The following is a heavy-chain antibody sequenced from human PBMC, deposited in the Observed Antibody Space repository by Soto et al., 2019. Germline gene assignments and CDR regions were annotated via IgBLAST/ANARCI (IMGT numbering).Heavy chain of an antibody. CDR3: ARVEVAFLEWLSPNWFDP. J-gene: IGHJ5*02. CDR1: GDSISSVDYF. CDR2: IYKSATT. D-gene: IGHD3-3*02. Sequence: SETLSLTCSVSGDSISSVDYFWAWIRQPPGQALEYIGYIYKSATTYYNPSFESRVTISVDTSKNQFSLKLSSVTAADTAVYYCARVEVAFLEWLSPNWFDPWGQGTLVTVSS. V-gene: IGHV4-30-4*01.